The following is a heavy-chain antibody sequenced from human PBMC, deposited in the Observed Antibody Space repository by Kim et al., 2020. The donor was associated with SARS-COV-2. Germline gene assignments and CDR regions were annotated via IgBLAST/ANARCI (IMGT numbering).Heavy chain of an antibody. Sequence: SVKVSCKASGCTFSSYAISWVRQAPGQGLEWMGGIIPIYGTANYAQKFQGRVTITADESTSTAYMELSSLRSEDTAVYYCARDRGNYDAFDIWGEGTLVTVSS. J-gene: IGHJ3*02. D-gene: IGHD1-7*01. CDR3: ARDRGNYDAFDI. V-gene: IGHV1-69*13. CDR1: GCTFSSYA. CDR2: IIPIYGTA.